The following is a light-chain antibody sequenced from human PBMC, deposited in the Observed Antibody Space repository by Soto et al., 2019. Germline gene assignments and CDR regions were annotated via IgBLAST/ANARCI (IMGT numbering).Light chain of an antibody. CDR3: SAWDDSLNGVL. Sequence: QSVLTQPPSASGTPGQRVTISCSGSTSNIGSNTVNWYQQLPGTAPKLLIYSNNQRPSGVPDRFSGSKSGTSASLAISGLQSDDETAYYCSAWDDSLNGVLFGGGTKLTVL. CDR1: TSNIGSNT. V-gene: IGLV1-44*01. CDR2: SNN. J-gene: IGLJ2*01.